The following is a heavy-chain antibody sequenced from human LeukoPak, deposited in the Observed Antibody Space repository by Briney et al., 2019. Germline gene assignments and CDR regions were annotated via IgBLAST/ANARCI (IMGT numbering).Heavy chain of an antibody. CDR1: GGSISSYY. D-gene: IGHD6-6*01. CDR2: IQNSAIYRAKI. Sequence: SETLSPTCAVSGGSISSYYWTWIRQPPGKGLEWVGYIQNSAIYRAKIKSSPSLQSRVSLSIDTSKNQVSLTVNSVTAADTAVYYCARLSSTLYYSMDVWGPGTAVTVSS. CDR3: ARLSSTLYYSMDV. J-gene: IGHJ6*02. V-gene: IGHV4-59*08.